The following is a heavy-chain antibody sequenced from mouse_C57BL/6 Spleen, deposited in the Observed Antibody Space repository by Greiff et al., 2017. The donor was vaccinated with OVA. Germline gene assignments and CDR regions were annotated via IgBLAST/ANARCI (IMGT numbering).Heavy chain of an antibody. D-gene: IGHD1-1*01. CDR1: GYAFSSSW. J-gene: IGHJ4*01. V-gene: IGHV1-82*01. CDR3: ARPGSSYGYAMDY. CDR2: IYPGDGDT. Sequence: LQESGPELVKPGASVKISCKASGYAFSSSWMNWVKQRPGKGLEWIGRIYPGDGDTNYNGKFKGKATLTADKSSSTAYMQLSSLTSEDSAVYFCARPGSSYGYAMDYWGQGTSVTVSS.